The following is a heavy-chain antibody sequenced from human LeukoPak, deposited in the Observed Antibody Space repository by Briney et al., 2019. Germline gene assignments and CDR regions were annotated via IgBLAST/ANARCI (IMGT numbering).Heavy chain of an antibody. Sequence: ASVKVSCKASGYTFTGYYMHWVRQAPGQGPEWMGWINPNSCGTNYAQKFQGRVTMTRDTSISTAYMELSRLRSDDTAVYYCARGPEDLVVVVTAIEYFQHWGQGTLVTVSS. CDR2: INPNSCGT. D-gene: IGHD2-21*02. V-gene: IGHV1-2*02. CDR1: GYTFTGYY. CDR3: ARGPEDLVVVVTAIEYFQH. J-gene: IGHJ1*01.